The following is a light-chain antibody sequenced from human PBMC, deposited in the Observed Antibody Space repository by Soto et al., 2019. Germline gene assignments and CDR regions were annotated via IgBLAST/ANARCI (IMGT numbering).Light chain of an antibody. CDR3: NSYTSSSTLYV. CDR2: EVS. J-gene: IGLJ1*01. V-gene: IGLV2-14*01. CDR1: SSDDGTYNY. Sequence: QSALTQPASVSGSPGQSITISCTGTSSDDGTYNYVSWYQQHPGKAPKLMIYEVSNRPSGVSNRFSGSKSGNTASLTISGLQAEDEADYYCNSYTSSSTLYVFGTGTKLTVL.